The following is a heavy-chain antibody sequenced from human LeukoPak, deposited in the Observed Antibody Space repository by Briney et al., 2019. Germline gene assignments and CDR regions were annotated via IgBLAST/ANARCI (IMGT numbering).Heavy chain of an antibody. CDR3: ARGGFGMAVAQFDY. CDR2: TYYRSKWYI. D-gene: IGHD6-19*01. V-gene: IGHV6-1*01. CDR1: GDSVSSNSAS. J-gene: IGHJ4*02. Sequence: SQTLSLTCAISGDSVSSNSASWNWIRQSPSRGLEWLGRTYYRSKWYIDYAVSVKSRLTINPDTSKNQFSLQLDSVTPEDTAVCYCARGGFGMAVAQFDYWGQGTLVTVSS.